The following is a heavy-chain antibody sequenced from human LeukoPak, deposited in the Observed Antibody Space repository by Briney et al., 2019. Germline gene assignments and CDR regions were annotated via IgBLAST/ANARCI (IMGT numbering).Heavy chain of an antibody. J-gene: IGHJ6*03. V-gene: IGHV5-51*01. CDR1: GYSFTNYW. CDR2: IYPGDSET. D-gene: IGHD3-10*01. CDR3: ARQSLSYYYGSGSYRHYYYYYMDV. Sequence: GESLKISCKGGGYSFTNYWIGWVRQMPGKGLEWMGIIYPGDSETRNSPSFEGQVTISVDKSISTAYVQWSSLKASDTATYYCARQSLSYYYGSGSYRHYYYYYMDVWGKGTTVTVSS.